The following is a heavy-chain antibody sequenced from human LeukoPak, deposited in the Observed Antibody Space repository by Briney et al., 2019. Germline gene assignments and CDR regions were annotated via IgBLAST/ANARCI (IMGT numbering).Heavy chain of an antibody. CDR1: GGTFSSYA. D-gene: IGHD3-22*01. Sequence: SVKVSCKASGGTFSSYAISWVGQAPGQGLEWMGGIIPVFGTANYAQKFQGRVTITADESTSTAYMELSSLRSKDTAVYYCASTSGYPTGWFDPWGQGTLVTVSS. CDR3: ASTSGYPTGWFDP. J-gene: IGHJ5*02. V-gene: IGHV1-69*13. CDR2: IIPVFGTA.